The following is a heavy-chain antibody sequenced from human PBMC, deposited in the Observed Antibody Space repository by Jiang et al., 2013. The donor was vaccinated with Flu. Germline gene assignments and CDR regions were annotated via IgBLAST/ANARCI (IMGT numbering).Heavy chain of an antibody. D-gene: IGHD6-19*01. CDR3: ARDYTSGWSWYFDL. Sequence: SSGGYYWTWIRQHPGKGLEWIGYIYYSGSTSYNPSLKSRVTISADRSKNQFSLKLTSVTAADTAVYYCARDYTSGWSWYFDLWGRGTLVTVSS. J-gene: IGHJ2*01. V-gene: IGHV4-31*02. CDR1: SSGGYY. CDR2: IYYSGST.